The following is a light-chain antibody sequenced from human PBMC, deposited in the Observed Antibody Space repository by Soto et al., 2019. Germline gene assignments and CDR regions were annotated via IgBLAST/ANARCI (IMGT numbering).Light chain of an antibody. CDR3: QQRSNWLIT. V-gene: IGKV3-11*01. Sequence: EIVLTQSPATLSLPPGERATLSCRASQSVSNDLAWYQQKPGQAPRLLIYDASNRATGIPARFSGSGSGTDFTLTISSLGAEDFAVYYWQQRSNWLITFGQGTRLEI. CDR1: QSVSND. J-gene: IGKJ5*01. CDR2: DAS.